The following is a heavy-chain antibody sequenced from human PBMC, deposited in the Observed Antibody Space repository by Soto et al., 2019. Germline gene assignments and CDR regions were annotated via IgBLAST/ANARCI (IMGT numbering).Heavy chain of an antibody. CDR2: IYYSGSP. V-gene: IGHV4-31*01. Sequence: QVQLQESGPGLVKPSQTLSLTCTVTVSGGSISSGGYYWSWIRQHPGKGLEWIGYIYYSGSPSYTPSRKSLVTISVDTSKNQFSLKLSSVTAADTAVYYCARSAILVVPAAMYFDYWGQGTLVTVSS. J-gene: IGHJ4*02. CDR1: GGSISSGGYY. CDR3: ARSAILVVPAAMYFDY. D-gene: IGHD2-2*01.